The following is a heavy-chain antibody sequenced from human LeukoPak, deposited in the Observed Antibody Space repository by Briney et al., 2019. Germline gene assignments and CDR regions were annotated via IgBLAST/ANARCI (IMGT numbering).Heavy chain of an antibody. D-gene: IGHD2-21*02. CDR3: TKVSDRAVSPDS. J-gene: IGHJ4*02. CDR1: GFNFKIYA. V-gene: IGHV3-23*01. CDR2: ITGSGAST. Sequence: GGSLRLSCAASGFNFKIYAMSWVRQAPGKGLEWVSTITGSGASTYYADSVKGRFTISRDNSKNTLFLQINSLRAEDTAMYYCTKVSDRAVSPDSWGQGTLVTVSS.